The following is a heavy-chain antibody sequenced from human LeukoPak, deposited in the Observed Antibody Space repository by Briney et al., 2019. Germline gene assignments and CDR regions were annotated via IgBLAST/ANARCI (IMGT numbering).Heavy chain of an antibody. CDR1: RGSISSITNY. CDR2: VYYTGNT. J-gene: IGHJ4*02. Sequence: SETLSLTCTVSRGSISSITNYWGWIRQPPGKGLEWIGSVYYTGNTYYNPSLKSRVTISVGASKSQFSLKLSSVTAADTAVYYCASGPFNYFDFWGQGTRVIVSS. CDR3: ASGPFNYFDF. V-gene: IGHV4-39*01.